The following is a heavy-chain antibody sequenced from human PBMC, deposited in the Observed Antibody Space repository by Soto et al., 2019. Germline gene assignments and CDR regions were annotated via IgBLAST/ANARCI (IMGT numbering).Heavy chain of an antibody. D-gene: IGHD4-4*01. CDR2: IYYSGIA. CDR1: AGSISNYY. CDR3: ARETTGGDWLDP. Sequence: PSQTLSPTCTVSAGSISNYYWSWIRQPPGKGLEWIGYIYYSGIANYNPSLKSRVTISVDTSKNQFSLKLSSVTAAETAMYYCARETTGGDWLDPWGQGTLVTVSS. J-gene: IGHJ5*02. V-gene: IGHV4-59*01.